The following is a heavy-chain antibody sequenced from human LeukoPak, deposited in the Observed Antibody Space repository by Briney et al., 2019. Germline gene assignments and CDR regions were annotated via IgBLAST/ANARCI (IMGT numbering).Heavy chain of an antibody. CDR2: IFDSGST. V-gene: IGHV4-59*08. CDR3: ARRVSAGWFDP. Sequence: PSETLSLTCTVSGGSISGSYWSWVRQPPGKGLEWIGFIFDSGSTNYNPSLKSRVTISVDSSKNQFSLKLSSVTAADTAVYYCARRVSAGWFDPWGQGTLVTVSS. J-gene: IGHJ5*02. CDR1: GGSISGSY. D-gene: IGHD5/OR15-5a*01.